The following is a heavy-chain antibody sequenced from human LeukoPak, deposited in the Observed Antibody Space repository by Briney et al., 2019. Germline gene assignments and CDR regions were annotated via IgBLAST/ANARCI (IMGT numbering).Heavy chain of an antibody. CDR3: ARDRVGSGKNDAFDI. D-gene: IGHD3-10*01. CDR2: IYYSGST. Sequence: SETLSLTCTVSGGSISSGGYYWSWIRQHPGKGLEWIGYIYYSGSTYYNPSLKSRVTISVDTSKNQFSLKLSSVTAADTAVYYCARDRVGSGKNDAFDIWGQGTMVTVSS. J-gene: IGHJ3*02. CDR1: GGSISSGGYY. V-gene: IGHV4-31*03.